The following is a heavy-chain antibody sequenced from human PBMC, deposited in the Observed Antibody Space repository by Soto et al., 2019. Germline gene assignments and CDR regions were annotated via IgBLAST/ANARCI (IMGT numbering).Heavy chain of an antibody. CDR1: GYTFTTYA. V-gene: IGHV1-3*01. CDR3: GRSVVGPTGEILYHATDV. CDR2: INPASGHT. J-gene: IGHJ6*02. D-gene: IGHD3-16*01. Sequence: QVQLVQSGAEVKKPGASVKVSCKASGYTFTTYALHWVRQAPGQRPEWMGWINPASGHTKYSKKFQDRVTITRDTSASTGYMELSSLRSEDTAVYYCGRSVVGPTGEILYHATDVWGQGTTVTVSS.